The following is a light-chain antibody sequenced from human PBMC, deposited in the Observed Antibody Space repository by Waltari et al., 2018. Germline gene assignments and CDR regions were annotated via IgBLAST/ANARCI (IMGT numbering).Light chain of an antibody. CDR2: DVS. V-gene: IGLV2-14*03. CDR1: SNDVGRYNF. J-gene: IGLJ1*01. Sequence: QSALTQPASVSVSPGQSITISSTETSNDVGRYNFVPWFQQPPGNAPKLVIQDVSDRPSGVSSRFSGSKSGNTASLTISGLQAEDEADYYCFSYTSFNTRVFGTGTKVTVL. CDR3: FSYTSFNTRV.